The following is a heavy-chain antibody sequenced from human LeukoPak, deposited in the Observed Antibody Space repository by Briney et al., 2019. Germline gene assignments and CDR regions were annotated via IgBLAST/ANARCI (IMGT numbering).Heavy chain of an antibody. CDR2: ISSSGSTI. J-gene: IGHJ4*02. CDR1: GFTFSSYE. CDR3: AREGMVVAPRYSSYFDY. V-gene: IGHV3-48*03. D-gene: IGHD2-15*01. Sequence: GGSLRLSCAASGFTFSSYEMNWVRQAPGKGLEWVSYISSSGSTIYYADSVKGRFTISRDNAKNSLYLQMNSLRAEDTAVYYCAREGMVVAPRYSSYFDYWGQGTLVTVSP.